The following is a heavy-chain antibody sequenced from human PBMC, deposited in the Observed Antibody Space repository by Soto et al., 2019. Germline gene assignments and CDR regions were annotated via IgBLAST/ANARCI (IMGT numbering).Heavy chain of an antibody. V-gene: IGHV4-31*03. J-gene: IGHJ6*02. CDR1: GGSISSGGYY. CDR2: IYYIGST. Sequence: QVQLQESGPGLVKPSQTLSLTCTVSGGSISSGGYYCSWIRQHPGKGLEWIGYIYYIGSTYYNPSLKSRVTISVDTSKNQFSLKLSSVTAADTAVYYCARVCGGDCHYGMDVWGQGTTVTVSS. D-gene: IGHD2-21*02. CDR3: ARVCGGDCHYGMDV.